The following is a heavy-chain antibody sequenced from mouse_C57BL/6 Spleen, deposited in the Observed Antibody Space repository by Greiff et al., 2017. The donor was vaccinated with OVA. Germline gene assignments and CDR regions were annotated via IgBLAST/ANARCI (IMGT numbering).Heavy chain of an antibody. CDR1: GFTFSSYA. CDR2: ISSGGGYT. V-gene: IGHV5-9-1*02. Sequence: EVKLVESGEGLVKPGGSLKLSCAASGFTFSSYAMSWVRQTPEKRLEWVAYISSGGGYTYYADTVKGRFTISRDNARNTLYLQMSSLKSEDTAMYYCTRDPGTGYFDYGGQGTTLTVSS. CDR3: TRDPGTGYFDY. D-gene: IGHD4-1*01. J-gene: IGHJ2*01.